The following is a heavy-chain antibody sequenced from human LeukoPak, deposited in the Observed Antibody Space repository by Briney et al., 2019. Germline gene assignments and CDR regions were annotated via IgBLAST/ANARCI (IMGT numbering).Heavy chain of an antibody. CDR2: INHSGST. Sequence: PSETLSLTRAVYGGSFSGYYWSWIRQPPGKGLEWIGEINHSGSTNYNPSLKSRVTISVDTSKNQFSLKLSSVTAADTAVYYCARERTSYNWFDPWGQGTLVTVSS. J-gene: IGHJ5*02. D-gene: IGHD1-7*01. CDR3: ARERTSYNWFDP. V-gene: IGHV4-34*01. CDR1: GGSFSGYY.